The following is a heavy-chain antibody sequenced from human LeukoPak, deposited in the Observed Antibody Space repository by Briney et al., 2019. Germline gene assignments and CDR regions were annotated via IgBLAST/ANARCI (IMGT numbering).Heavy chain of an antibody. CDR1: GYTFTSYD. CDR3: ARTRSMVRGVILYYYYYMDV. CDR2: MNPNSGNT. D-gene: IGHD3-10*01. J-gene: IGHJ6*03. Sequence: GASVKVSCKASGYTFTSYDINWVRQATGQGLEWMGWMNPNSGNTGYAQKFQGRVTMTRNTSISTAYMELSSLRSEDTAVYYCARTRSMVRGVILYYYYYMDVWGKGTTVTISS. V-gene: IGHV1-8*01.